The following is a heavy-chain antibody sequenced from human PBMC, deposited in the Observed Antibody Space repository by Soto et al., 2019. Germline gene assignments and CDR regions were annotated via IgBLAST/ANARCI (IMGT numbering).Heavy chain of an antibody. CDR1: GGSFSGYY. V-gene: IGHV4-34*01. D-gene: IGHD3-3*01. CDR3: ARTVRITIFGVVIIPVHYFDY. Sequence: SETLSLTCAVYGGSFSGYYGSWIRHPPGKGLEWIGEINHSGSTNYNPSLKSRVTISVDTSKNQFSLKLSSVTAADTAVYYCARTVRITIFGVVIIPVHYFDYWGQGTLVTVSS. J-gene: IGHJ4*02. CDR2: INHSGST.